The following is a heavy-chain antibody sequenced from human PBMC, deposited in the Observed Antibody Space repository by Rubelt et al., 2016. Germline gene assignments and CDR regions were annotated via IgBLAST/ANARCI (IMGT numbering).Heavy chain of an antibody. CDR3: ARKGYGYGMDV. CDR1: GYTFTSYA. J-gene: IGHJ6*02. V-gene: IGHV1-3*01. CDR2: INAGNGNT. D-gene: IGHD3-16*01. Sequence: QVQLVQSGAEVKKPGASVKVSCKASGYTFTSYAMPWVRQAPGQRLEWMGWINAGNGNTKYSQKFQGRVTITRDTSASTAYMELSSLRSEDTAVYYCARKGYGYGMDVWGQGTTVTVSS.